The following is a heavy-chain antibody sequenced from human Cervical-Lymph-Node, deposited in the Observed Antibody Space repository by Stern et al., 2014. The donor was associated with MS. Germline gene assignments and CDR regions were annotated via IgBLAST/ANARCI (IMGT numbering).Heavy chain of an antibody. Sequence: ESGPTLVKPTQTVTLTCTLSGFSVATAGVGVGWIRQPPGKALEWLAVIYWDDDKLYSQSLKNRLTIIKDTSKNQVVLTMTNVDPVDTATYYCAHSRVKYCRGGTCYSSLFDYWGQGTLVTVSS. CDR3: AHSRVKYCRGGTCYSSLFDY. V-gene: IGHV2-5*02. D-gene: IGHD2-15*01. CDR1: GFSVATAGVG. J-gene: IGHJ4*02. CDR2: IYWDDDK.